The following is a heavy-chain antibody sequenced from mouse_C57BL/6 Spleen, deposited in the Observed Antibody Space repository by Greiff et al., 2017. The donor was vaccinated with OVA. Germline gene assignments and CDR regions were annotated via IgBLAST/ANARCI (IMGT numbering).Heavy chain of an antibody. CDR1: GFTFSSYA. Sequence: DVKLVESGGGLVKPGGSLKLSCAASGFTFSSYAMSWVRQTPEKRLEWVATISDGGSYTNYPDNVKGRVTISRDNAKNNLYLQMSHLKSEDTAMYYCARDEDYGSYSYFDVWGTGTTLTVSS. V-gene: IGHV5-4*01. CDR2: ISDGGSYT. D-gene: IGHD1-1*01. J-gene: IGHJ1*03. CDR3: ARDEDYGSYSYFDV.